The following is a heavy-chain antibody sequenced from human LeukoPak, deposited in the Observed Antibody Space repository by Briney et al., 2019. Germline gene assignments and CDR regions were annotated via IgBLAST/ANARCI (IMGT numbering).Heavy chain of an antibody. Sequence: SETLSLTCAVYGGSFSGYYLSWIRQPPGKGLEWIGEINHSGSTNSNPSLKSRVTISVDTSKNQFSLKLSSVTAADTAVYYCAREYCSGGSCYAWFDPWGQGTLVTVSS. CDR1: GGSFSGYY. J-gene: IGHJ5*02. CDR3: AREYCSGGSCYAWFDP. D-gene: IGHD2-15*01. V-gene: IGHV4-34*01. CDR2: INHSGST.